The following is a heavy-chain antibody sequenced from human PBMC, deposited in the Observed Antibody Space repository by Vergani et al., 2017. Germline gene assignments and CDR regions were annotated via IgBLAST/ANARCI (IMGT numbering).Heavy chain of an antibody. CDR1: GGSISSSSYY. Sequence: QLQLQESGPGLVKPSETLSLTCTVSGGSISSSSYYWGWIRQPPGKGLEWLGSIYYSGSTYYNPSLKSRVTISVDTSKNQFSLKLRSVTAADTAVYYCARLESAVVVAATHDYWGQGTLVTVSS. V-gene: IGHV4-39*01. CDR2: IYYSGST. J-gene: IGHJ4*02. D-gene: IGHD2-15*01. CDR3: ARLESAVVVAATHDY.